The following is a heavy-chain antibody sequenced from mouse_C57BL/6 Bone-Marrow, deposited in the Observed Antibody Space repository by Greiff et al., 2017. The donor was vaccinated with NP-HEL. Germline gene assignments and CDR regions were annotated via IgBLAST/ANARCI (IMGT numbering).Heavy chain of an antibody. J-gene: IGHJ4*01. Sequence: VQLLESGPELVKPGASVKISCKASGYAFSSSWMNWVKQRPGKGLEWIGRIYPGDGDTNYNGKFKGKATLTADKSSSTAYMQLSSLTSEDSAVFFCARKVDAMDYWGQGTSVTVSS. V-gene: IGHV1-82*01. CDR3: ARKVDAMDY. CDR1: GYAFSSSW. CDR2: IYPGDGDT. D-gene: IGHD1-1*01.